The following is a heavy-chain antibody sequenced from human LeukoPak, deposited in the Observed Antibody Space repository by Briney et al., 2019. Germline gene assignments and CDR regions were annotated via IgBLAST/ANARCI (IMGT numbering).Heavy chain of an antibody. CDR2: INPNSGGT. V-gene: IGHV1-2*02. CDR3: ARCPGGYNWFDP. J-gene: IGHJ5*02. D-gene: IGHD3-10*01. Sequence: ASVKVTCKASGYTFTGYYIHWVRQAPGQGLEWMGWINPNSGGTNYAQKFQGRVTLTRDTSISTAYMKLNSLISDDTAVYYCARCPGGYNWFDPWGQGTLVTVSS. CDR1: GYTFTGYY.